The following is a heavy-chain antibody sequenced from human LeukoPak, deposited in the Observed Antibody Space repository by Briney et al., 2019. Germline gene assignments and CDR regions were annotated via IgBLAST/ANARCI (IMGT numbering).Heavy chain of an antibody. Sequence: GGSLRLSCAASGFTVSSNEMSWVRQAPGKGLEWVSAISGSGGSTYYADSVKGRFTVSRDNSQNTVSLQLNNLRIEDTALYYCAKTSLSDPSGHYYYMDVWGKGTTVTVSS. CDR1: GFTVSSNE. CDR2: ISGSGGST. CDR3: AKTSLSDPSGHYYYMDV. V-gene: IGHV3-23*01. J-gene: IGHJ6*03. D-gene: IGHD3-3*01.